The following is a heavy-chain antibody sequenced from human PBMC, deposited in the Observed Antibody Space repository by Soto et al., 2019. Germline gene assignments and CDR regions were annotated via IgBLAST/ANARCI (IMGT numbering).Heavy chain of an antibody. CDR1: VDTLSSYA. CDR3: ASPITMVRGVIQHYYYGMAV. J-gene: IGHJ6*02. Sequence: ASVKVSCKASVDTLSSYAISWGRQPPGQWLEWMGGIIPIFGTANYAQKFQGRVTITADESTSTAYMELSSLRSEDTAVYYCASPITMVRGVIQHYYYGMAVWGQGTTVTVSS. D-gene: IGHD3-10*01. CDR2: IIPIFGTA. V-gene: IGHV1-69*01.